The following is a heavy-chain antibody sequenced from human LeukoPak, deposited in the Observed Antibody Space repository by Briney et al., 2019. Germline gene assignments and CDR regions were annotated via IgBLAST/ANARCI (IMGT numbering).Heavy chain of an antibody. J-gene: IGHJ6*03. CDR1: GYIFTSYF. CDR3: ARSHKPYYYYYMDV. Sequence: ASVKVSCKASGYIFTSYFMHWVRQAPGQGLEWMGWMNPNSGNTGYAQKFQGRVTMTRNTSISTAYMELSSLRSEDTAVYYCARSHKPYYYYYMDVWGKGTTVAISS. CDR2: MNPNSGNT. V-gene: IGHV1-8*02.